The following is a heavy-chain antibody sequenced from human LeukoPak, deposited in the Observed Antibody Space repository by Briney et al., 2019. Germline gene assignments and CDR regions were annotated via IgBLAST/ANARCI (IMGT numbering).Heavy chain of an antibody. Sequence: SVKVSCKASGGTFSSYAFSWVRQAPGQGLEWMGGIIPIFGTAKYAQKFQGRVTITADEFTSTAYMELSSLRSEDTAVYFCARATEGRPNYYDSSGYYFYWGQGTLVTVSS. CDR2: IIPIFGTA. D-gene: IGHD3-22*01. CDR3: ARATEGRPNYYDSSGYYFY. J-gene: IGHJ4*02. CDR1: GGTFSSYA. V-gene: IGHV1-69*13.